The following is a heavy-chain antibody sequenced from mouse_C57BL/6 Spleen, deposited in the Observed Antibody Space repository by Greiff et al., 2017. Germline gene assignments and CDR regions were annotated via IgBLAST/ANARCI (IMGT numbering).Heavy chain of an antibody. CDR3: ARSTLMDYGSSYGFDY. D-gene: IGHD1-1*01. J-gene: IGHJ2*01. CDR1: GYAFSSYW. Sequence: QVQLKQSGAELVKPGASVKISCKASGYAFSSYWMNWVKQRPGKGLEWIGQIYPGDGDTNYNGKFKGKATLTADKSSSTAYMQLSSLTSEDSAVYFCARSTLMDYGSSYGFDYWGQGTTLTVSS. CDR2: IYPGDGDT. V-gene: IGHV1-80*01.